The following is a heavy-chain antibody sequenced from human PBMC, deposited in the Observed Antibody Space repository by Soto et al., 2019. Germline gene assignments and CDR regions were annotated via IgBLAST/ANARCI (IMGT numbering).Heavy chain of an antibody. Sequence: GGSLRLSCAASGFTFSKYGMHWVRQAPGKGLEWVALIWNDGIRKVYVDSVKGRFTISRDNSKNTLDLQMNNLRDEDTAVYYCARDDDNDANALDYWGPGTLVTVS. CDR3: ARDDDNDANALDY. CDR2: IWNDGIRK. J-gene: IGHJ4*02. V-gene: IGHV3-33*01. CDR1: GFTFSKYG.